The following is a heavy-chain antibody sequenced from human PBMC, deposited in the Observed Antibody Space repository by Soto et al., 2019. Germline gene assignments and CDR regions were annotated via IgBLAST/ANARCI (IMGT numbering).Heavy chain of an antibody. J-gene: IGHJ6*02. Sequence: SGPTLVNPTQTLTLTCTFSGFSLSTSGMRVSWIRQPPGKALEWLARIDWDDDKFYSTSLKTRLTISKDTSKNQVALTMTNMDPVDTATYYCARSITIFGVASYVGMDVWGQGTTVTVSS. CDR1: GFSLSTSGMR. V-gene: IGHV2-70*04. CDR3: ARSITIFGVASYVGMDV. CDR2: IDWDDDK. D-gene: IGHD3-3*01.